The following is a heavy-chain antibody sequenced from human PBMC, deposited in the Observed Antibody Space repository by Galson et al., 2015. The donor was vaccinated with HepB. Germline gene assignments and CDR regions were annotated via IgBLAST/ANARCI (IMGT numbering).Heavy chain of an antibody. CDR1: GFTFSSSD. D-gene: IGHD3-3*01. Sequence: SLRLSCAASGFTFSSSDVHWVRQASGKGLEWVGHIRGKPNNYATAYAASVKGRFTISRDDSETTAYLQMSTLRTEDTAVYYCFGEGGYWGQGTLVTVSS. V-gene: IGHV3-73*01. CDR2: IRGKPNNYAT. J-gene: IGHJ4*02. CDR3: FGEGGY.